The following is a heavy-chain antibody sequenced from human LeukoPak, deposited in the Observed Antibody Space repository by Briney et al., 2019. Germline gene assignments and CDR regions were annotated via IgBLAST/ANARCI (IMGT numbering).Heavy chain of an antibody. Sequence: GRSLRLSCAASGFILSTYGMHWVRQAPGKGLEGVAYIWHDGSKKYYADSVKGRFTISRDSSNNTLYLQMNSLRAEDTAVYYCARLGFGGSGWFFDYWGQGTLVTVSS. J-gene: IGHJ4*02. CDR2: IWHDGSKK. V-gene: IGHV3-33*01. CDR1: GFILSTYG. D-gene: IGHD6-19*01. CDR3: ARLGFGGSGWFFDY.